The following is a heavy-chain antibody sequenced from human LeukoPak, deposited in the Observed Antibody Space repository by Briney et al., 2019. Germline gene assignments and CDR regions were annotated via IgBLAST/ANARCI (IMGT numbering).Heavy chain of an antibody. J-gene: IGHJ5*02. D-gene: IGHD1-20*01. CDR2: ISSSSSYT. CDR3: ARDMDNWTGWFDP. V-gene: IGHV3-11*05. CDR1: GFTFSDYY. Sequence: GGSLRLSCAASGFTFSDYYMSWIRQAPGKGLEWVSYISSSSSYTNYAVSVKGRFTISRDNAKNSLYLQMNSLRAEDTAVYYCARDMDNWTGWFDPWGQGTLVTVSS.